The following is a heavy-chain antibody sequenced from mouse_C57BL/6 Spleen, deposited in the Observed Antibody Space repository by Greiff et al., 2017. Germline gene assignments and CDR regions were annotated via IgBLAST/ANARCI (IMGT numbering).Heavy chain of an antibody. V-gene: IGHV1-82*01. CDR2: IYPGDGDT. D-gene: IGHD1-1*01. J-gene: IGHJ2*01. CDR1: GYAFSSSW. Sequence: QVQLQQSGPELVKPGASVKISCKASGYAFSSSWMNWVKQRPGKGLEWIGRIYPGDGDTNDNGKFKGKATRTADKSSSTAYMQLSHLTSEDSAVYFWTRKNYYGSLEYWGQGTTLTVSS. CDR3: TRKNYYGSLEY.